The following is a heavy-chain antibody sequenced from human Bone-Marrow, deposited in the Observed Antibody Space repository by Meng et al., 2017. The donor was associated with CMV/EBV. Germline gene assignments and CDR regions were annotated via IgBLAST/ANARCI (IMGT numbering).Heavy chain of an antibody. CDR2: IYYSGST. CDR1: GGSISSSRYN. CDR3: ARGGWFDP. Sequence: QLQLQESGPGLVKPSETLSLTCTVSGGSISSSRYNWGWIRQPPGKGLEWIGSIYYSGSTYYNPSLKSRVTISVDTSKNQFSLKLSSVTAADTAVYYCARGGWFDPWGQGTLVTVSS. V-gene: IGHV4-39*07. J-gene: IGHJ5*02.